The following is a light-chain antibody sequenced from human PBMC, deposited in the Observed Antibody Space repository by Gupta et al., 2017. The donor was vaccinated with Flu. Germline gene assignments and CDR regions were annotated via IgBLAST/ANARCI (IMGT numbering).Light chain of an antibody. CDR1: SSNIGEKY. J-gene: IGLJ3*02. Sequence: ELTPPPSVSAPPGQKVTISCSGSSSNIGEKYVSWYQELPGTAPKLLIYEDDKRPSGIPDRLSASKSGTSATLAITGLQSGDEADYYCGAWDSSLGAAVFGGGTKLTVL. CDR2: EDD. CDR3: GAWDSSLGAAV. V-gene: IGLV1-51*01.